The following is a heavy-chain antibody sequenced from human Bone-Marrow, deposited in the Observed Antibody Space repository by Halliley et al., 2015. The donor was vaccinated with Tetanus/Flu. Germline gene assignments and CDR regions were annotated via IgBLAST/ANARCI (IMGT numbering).Heavy chain of an antibody. J-gene: IGHJ6*02. V-gene: IGHV3-30*03. CDR2: YDGRLK. Sequence: YDGRLKYNAASVKGRFTISRDNSKNTIYLEMSSLRPDDTATYYCARDVARGVMGFYSHYGVDVWGQGTQVTVS. D-gene: IGHD3-10*01. CDR3: ARDVARGVMGFYSHYGVDV.